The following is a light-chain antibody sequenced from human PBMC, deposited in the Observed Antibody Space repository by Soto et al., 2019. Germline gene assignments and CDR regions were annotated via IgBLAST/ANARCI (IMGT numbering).Light chain of an antibody. CDR3: QQYDNPPFS. CDR1: QDISNY. Sequence: DIQMSQSPSSLSASVGDRVTITCQASQDISNYLNWYQHKPGKPPKLLIYDASNLETGVPSRFSGSKSGTAFTFTITSPQPEDIATYYCQQYDNPPFSFGGGTKVEIK. V-gene: IGKV1-33*01. CDR2: DAS. J-gene: IGKJ4*01.